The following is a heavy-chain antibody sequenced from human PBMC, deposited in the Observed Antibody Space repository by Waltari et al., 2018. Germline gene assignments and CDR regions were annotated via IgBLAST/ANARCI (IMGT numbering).Heavy chain of an antibody. V-gene: IGHV1-2*02. Sequence: QLQLVQSGAEVKKPGASVKVSCNASGYTFTGSYMHWVRQAPGQGLEWRGWINPNRGGTHYEQKLQGRVTMTRDTSISTAYMELSRLRSDDTAVYYCAREHIAVAGNGGWFDPWGQGTLVTVSS. CDR1: GYTFTGSY. CDR3: AREHIAVAGNGGWFDP. J-gene: IGHJ5*02. D-gene: IGHD6-19*01. CDR2: INPNRGGT.